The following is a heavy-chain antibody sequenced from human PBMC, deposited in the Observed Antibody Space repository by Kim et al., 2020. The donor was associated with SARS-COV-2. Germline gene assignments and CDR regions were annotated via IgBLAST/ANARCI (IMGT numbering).Heavy chain of an antibody. CDR2: INHSGST. D-gene: IGHD4-17*01. V-gene: IGHV4-34*01. Sequence: SETLSLTCAVYGGSFSGYYWSWIRQPPGKGLEWIGEINHSGSTNYNPSLKSRVTISVDTSKNQFSLKLSSVTAADTAVYYCARGSFYGDSGMRWFDPWGQGTLVTVSS. CDR1: GGSFSGYY. CDR3: ARGSFYGDSGMRWFDP. J-gene: IGHJ5*02.